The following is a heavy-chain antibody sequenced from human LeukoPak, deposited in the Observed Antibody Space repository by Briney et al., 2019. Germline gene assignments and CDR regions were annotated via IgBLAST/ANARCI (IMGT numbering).Heavy chain of an antibody. D-gene: IGHD3-10*01. V-gene: IGHV3-23*01. CDR1: GFTLSSYA. CDR3: ARIAMIRGVPYMDV. CDR2: ISVSGNT. Sequence: GGSLRLSCAASGFTLSSYAMSWVRQGPGKGLEWVSAISVSGNTYHADSVKGRFTISRDSSKNTLYLQMNSLRAEDTALYYCARIAMIRGVPYMDVWGKGTTVTVSS. J-gene: IGHJ6*03.